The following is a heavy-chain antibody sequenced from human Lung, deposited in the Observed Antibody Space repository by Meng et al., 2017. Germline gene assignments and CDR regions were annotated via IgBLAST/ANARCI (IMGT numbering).Heavy chain of an antibody. Sequence: QVQRQESGPELVQPSQTLSPPCTVSGGSISSSNYYWSWIRQPPGKGLEWSGHIYNSGSTYYNPSLKSRITISVDTSKNQFSLKLSSVTAADTAVYYCARGQKGYFDLWGRGTLVTVSS. V-gene: IGHV4-30-4*01. J-gene: IGHJ2*01. CDR3: ARGQKGYFDL. CDR1: GGSISSSNYY. CDR2: IYNSGST.